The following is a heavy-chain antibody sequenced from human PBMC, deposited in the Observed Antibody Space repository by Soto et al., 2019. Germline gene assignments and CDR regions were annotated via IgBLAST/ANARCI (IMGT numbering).Heavy chain of an antibody. Sequence: EVQLVESGGGLVKPGGSLRLSCAASGFTFSSYSMTWVRQAPGKGLEWVSSISSSSSYIYYADSVKGRFTISRDNAKNSLYLQMNSLRAEDTAVYYCARDSDGSGSYFDYWGQGTLVTVSS. CDR2: ISSSSSYI. CDR1: GFTFSSYS. CDR3: ARDSDGSGSYFDY. V-gene: IGHV3-21*01. D-gene: IGHD3-10*01. J-gene: IGHJ4*02.